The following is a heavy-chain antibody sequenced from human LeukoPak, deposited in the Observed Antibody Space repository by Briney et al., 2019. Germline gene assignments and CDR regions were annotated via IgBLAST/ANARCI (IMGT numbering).Heavy chain of an antibody. D-gene: IGHD2-15*01. CDR1: GGSISTYY. Sequence: SETLSLTCTVSGGSISTYYGNWIRQAPGKGLEWIGYIYYSGSTNYNPSLKSRVTMSVDTSRNQFSLKLSSVTAADTAVYYCARALGYCSGGSCTRGYNWFDPWGQGTLVTVPS. V-gene: IGHV4-59*01. CDR3: ARALGYCSGGSCTRGYNWFDP. CDR2: IYYSGST. J-gene: IGHJ5*02.